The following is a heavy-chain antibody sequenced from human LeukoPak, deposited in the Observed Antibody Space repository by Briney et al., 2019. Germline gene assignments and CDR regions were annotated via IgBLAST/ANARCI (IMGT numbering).Heavy chain of an antibody. CDR3: AKDGLRRRAPNYYFDY. J-gene: IGHJ4*02. CDR1: GFSFSNYG. CDR2: ISYDGSNK. V-gene: IGHV3-30*18. Sequence: GGSLRLSCAASGFSFSNYGMHWVGQAPGKGLEGVAVISYDGSNKYYADSVKGRFTISRDNSKNTLYLQMNSLRAEDTAVYYCAKDGLRRRAPNYYFDYWGQGTLVTVSS. D-gene: IGHD1-1*01.